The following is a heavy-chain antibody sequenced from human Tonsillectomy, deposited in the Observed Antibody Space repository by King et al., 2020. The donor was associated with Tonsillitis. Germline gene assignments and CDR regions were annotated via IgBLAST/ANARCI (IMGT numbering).Heavy chain of an antibody. CDR1: GFTFSSYG. CDR3: AKPPVTLGGDGMVV. Sequence: VQLVESGGGVVQPGGSLRLSCAASGFTFSSYGMHWVRQAPGKGLEWVAFIRYDGSNKYYADSVKGRFTISRDNSKNTLYLQMNSLRAEDTAVFYCAKPPVTLGGDGMVVWGQGTPVTVSS. V-gene: IGHV3-30*02. D-gene: IGHD3-16*01. J-gene: IGHJ6*02. CDR2: IRYDGSNK.